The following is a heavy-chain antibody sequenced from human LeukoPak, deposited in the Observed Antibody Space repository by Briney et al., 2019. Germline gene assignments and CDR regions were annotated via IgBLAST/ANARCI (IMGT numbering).Heavy chain of an antibody. V-gene: IGHV3-23*01. CDR3: ARDGHYYDTSGSSSPVFDY. CDR2: ISGSGGST. D-gene: IGHD3-22*01. J-gene: IGHJ4*02. Sequence: GGSLRLSCAASGFTFSSYAMSWVRQAPGKGLEWVSAISGSGGSTYYADSVKGRFTISRDNSKNTLYLQMNSLRAEDTAVYYCARDGHYYDTSGSSSPVFDYWGQGTLVTVSS. CDR1: GFTFSSYA.